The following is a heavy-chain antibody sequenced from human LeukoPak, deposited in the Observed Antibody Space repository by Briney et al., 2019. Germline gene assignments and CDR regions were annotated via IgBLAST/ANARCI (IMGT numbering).Heavy chain of an antibody. V-gene: IGHV3-30*18. D-gene: IGHD6-19*01. J-gene: IGHJ4*02. CDR3: AQDLPADPGWGWYRVRFIFPS. CDR1: GFSFSDYG. CDR2: ISDDGSNQ. Sequence: PGGSLRLSCEGSGFSFSDYGMHWVREAPGKGLEWVAVISDDGSNQYFANSVEGRFAISRDNSKDTVYLHMNGVRPEDTAVYFCAQDLPADPGWGWYRVRFIFPSWGQGTLVTVSA.